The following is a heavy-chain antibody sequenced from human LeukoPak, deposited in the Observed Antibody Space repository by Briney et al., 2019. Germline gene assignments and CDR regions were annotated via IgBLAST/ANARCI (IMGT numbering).Heavy chain of an antibody. J-gene: IGHJ4*02. V-gene: IGHV3-74*01. CDR1: GFPFTTYW. Sequence: AGSLRLSCAASGFPFTTYWMHWVRQAPGKGLVWVSRINGDGRSTSYADSVKGRFTISRDNAKNTLFLQMSRLRAEDTAVYYCARRGAVPGAFDYWGQGTLVTVSS. CDR2: INGDGRST. CDR3: ARRGAVPGAFDY. D-gene: IGHD6-19*01.